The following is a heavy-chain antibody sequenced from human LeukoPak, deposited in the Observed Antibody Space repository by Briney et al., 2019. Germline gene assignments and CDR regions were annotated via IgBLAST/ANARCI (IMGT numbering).Heavy chain of an antibody. D-gene: IGHD3-22*01. Sequence: SETLSLTCAVYGGSFSDYYWSWIRQPPGKGLEWIGEINHSGSTNYNPSLKSRVTISADTSKNQFSLKLSSVTAADTAVYYCARGVRYYDSSGYYLRADYFDYWGQGTLVTVSS. V-gene: IGHV4-34*01. CDR3: ARGVRYYDSSGYYLRADYFDY. CDR2: INHSGST. CDR1: GGSFSDYY. J-gene: IGHJ4*02.